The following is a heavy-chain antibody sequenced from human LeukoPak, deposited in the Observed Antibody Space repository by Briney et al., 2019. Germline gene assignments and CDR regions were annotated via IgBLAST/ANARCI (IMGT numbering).Heavy chain of an antibody. CDR1: GFSFSNYA. CDR3: AKMGGSGNKKLNWFDP. Sequence: GGSLRLSCPGTGFSFSNYAMNWVRQAPGKGLEWVSIISGSGLTTYYAKSVKGRFTISRDNSKNTLYLQMNSLRAEDTAVYYCAKMGGSGNKKLNWFDPWGQGTLVTVSS. D-gene: IGHD3-10*01. V-gene: IGHV3-23*01. J-gene: IGHJ5*02. CDR2: ISGSGLTT.